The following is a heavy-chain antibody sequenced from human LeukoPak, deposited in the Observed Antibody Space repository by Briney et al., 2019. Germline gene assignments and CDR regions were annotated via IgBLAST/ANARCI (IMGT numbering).Heavy chain of an antibody. J-gene: IGHJ4*02. CDR3: ARDSRGSYGLFDY. D-gene: IGHD5-18*01. CDR2: ISSSSSYI. Sequence: AGGSLRLSCAASGFTFSSYAMSWVRRAPGKGLEWVSSISSSSSYIYYADSVKGRFTISRDNAKNSLYLQMNSLRAEDTAVYYCARDSRGSYGLFDYWGQGTLVTVSS. CDR1: GFTFSSYA. V-gene: IGHV3-21*01.